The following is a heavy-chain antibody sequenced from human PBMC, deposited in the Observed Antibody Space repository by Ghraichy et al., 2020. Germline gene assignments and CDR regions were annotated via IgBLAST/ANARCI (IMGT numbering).Heavy chain of an antibody. CDR3: ARKVAARQPKVRDWYFDL. J-gene: IGHJ2*01. CDR1: GGSFSGYY. Sequence: SETLSLTCAVYGGSFSGYYWSWIRQPPGKGLEWIGEINHSGSTNYNPSLESRVTISVDTSKNQFSLKLSSVTAADTAVYYCARKVAARQPKVRDWYFDLWGRGTLVTVSS. D-gene: IGHD6-6*01. V-gene: IGHV4-34*01. CDR2: INHSGST.